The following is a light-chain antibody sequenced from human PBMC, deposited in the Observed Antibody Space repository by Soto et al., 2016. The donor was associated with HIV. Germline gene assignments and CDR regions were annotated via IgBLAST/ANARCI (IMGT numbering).Light chain of an antibody. Sequence: DIQMTQSPSTLSASVGDRVTITCRASQNINNWLAWYQQKPGKAPKLLIYKASSIESGVPPRFSGGGSGTEFTLTISSLQPDDFATYYCQQYNTYHTFGQGTKLEIK. CDR2: KAS. V-gene: IGKV1-5*03. CDR3: QQYNTYHT. CDR1: QNINNW. J-gene: IGKJ2*01.